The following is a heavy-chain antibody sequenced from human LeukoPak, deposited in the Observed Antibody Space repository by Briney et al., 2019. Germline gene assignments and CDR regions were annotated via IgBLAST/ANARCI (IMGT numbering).Heavy chain of an antibody. CDR1: GYTFSDFS. J-gene: IGHJ4*02. CDR2: ISVRSNYR. V-gene: IGHV3-21*01. Sequence: GGSLRLSCAASGYTFSDFSVNWVRQAPGKGLEWVSSISVRSNYRYYADSVGGRFTISRDDARDPLFLQMNSLRAEDTAVYFCVRLRRNSDRSGYYYYYDYWGQGTLVTVSS. D-gene: IGHD3-22*01. CDR3: VRLRRNSDRSGYYYYYDY.